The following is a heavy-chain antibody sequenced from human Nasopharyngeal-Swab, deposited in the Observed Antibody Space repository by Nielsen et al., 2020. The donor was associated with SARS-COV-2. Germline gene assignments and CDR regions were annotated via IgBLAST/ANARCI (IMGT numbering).Heavy chain of an antibody. D-gene: IGHD3-16*02. CDR3: ARDKGYMITFGGVIT. J-gene: IGHJ5*02. CDR1: GFTFRSYA. V-gene: IGHV3-30*14. CDR2: ISYDGSNK. Sequence: GETLRLSCAASGFTFRSYAMHWVRQAPGKGLEWVAVISYDGSNKYYADSVKGRFTSSRDTSKITMSLQMNSLRAEDTAVYYCARDKGYMITFGGVITWGQGTLVTVSS.